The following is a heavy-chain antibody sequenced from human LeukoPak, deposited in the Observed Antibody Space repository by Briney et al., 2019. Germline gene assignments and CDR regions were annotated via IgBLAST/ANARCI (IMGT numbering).Heavy chain of an antibody. V-gene: IGHV3-30-3*01. J-gene: IGHJ4*02. D-gene: IGHD2-2*01. CDR1: GFTFSXXX. Sequence: SGFTFSXXXXXXXRXXXGXXXXXXXXXSYDGSNKYYADSVKGRFTISRDNSKNTLYLQMNSLRAEDTAVYYCARGDCSTTSCYPTDFWDQGTLVTASS. CDR3: ARGDCSTTSCYPTDF. CDR2: XSYDGSNK.